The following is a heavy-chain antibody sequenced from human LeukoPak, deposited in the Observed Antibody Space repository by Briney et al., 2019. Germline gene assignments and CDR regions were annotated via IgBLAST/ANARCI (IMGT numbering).Heavy chain of an antibody. Sequence: PGESLKISCKSSGYSFTSYWIGWVRQMPGKGLEWMGIIYPADSDTRYSPSFQGQVTISADKSISTAYLQWTSVKASDTAMYYCARQQWPYYFDHWGQGTLVTVSS. J-gene: IGHJ4*02. CDR2: IYPADSDT. CDR1: GYSFTSYW. V-gene: IGHV5-51*01. D-gene: IGHD6-19*01. CDR3: ARQQWPYYFDH.